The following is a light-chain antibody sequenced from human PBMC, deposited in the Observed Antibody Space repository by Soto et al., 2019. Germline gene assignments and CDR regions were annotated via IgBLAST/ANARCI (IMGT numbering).Light chain of an antibody. CDR2: SDN. CDR3: AAWDDRLNGYV. CDR1: SSNIGRNT. J-gene: IGLJ1*01. V-gene: IGLV1-44*01. Sequence: QSVLTQPPSASGTPGQRVTLSCSGSSSNIGRNTVSWYQHLPGTAPKLLIYSDNQRPSGVPDRVSGSKSGTSASLAISGLQSEDEADYNCAAWDDRLNGYVFGTGTKLTVL.